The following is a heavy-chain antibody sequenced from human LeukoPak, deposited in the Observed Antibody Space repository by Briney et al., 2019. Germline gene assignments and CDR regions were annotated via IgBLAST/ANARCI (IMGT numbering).Heavy chain of an antibody. J-gene: IGHJ1*01. CDR1: GFTFSSYS. D-gene: IGHD2-15*01. CDR2: ISSSSSYI. CDR3: ARDLSAADVTAEYFQP. Sequence: GGSLRLSCAASGFTFSSYSMNWVRQAPGKGLEWVSSISSSSSYIYYADSVKGRFTISRDNAKNSLYLQMNSLRAEDTAVYYCARDLSAADVTAEYFQPSGQGTPGTLSS. V-gene: IGHV3-21*01.